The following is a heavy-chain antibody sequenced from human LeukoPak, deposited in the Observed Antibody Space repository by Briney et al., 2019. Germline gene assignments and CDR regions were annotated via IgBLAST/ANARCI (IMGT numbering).Heavy chain of an antibody. CDR2: INHSGGT. Sequence: PSETLSLTCAVYGGSFSAYYWSWIRQPPGKGLEWIGEINHSGGTNYNPSLKSRVTISVDASKNQFSLKLNSVTAADTAVYYCARGGVTMVRGVSRTNYYGMDVWGKGTTVTVSS. D-gene: IGHD3-10*01. CDR1: GGSFSAYY. V-gene: IGHV4-34*01. CDR3: ARGGVTMVRGVSRTNYYGMDV. J-gene: IGHJ6*04.